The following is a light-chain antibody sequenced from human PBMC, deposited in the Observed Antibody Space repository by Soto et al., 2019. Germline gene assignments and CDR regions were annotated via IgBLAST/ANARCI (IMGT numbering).Light chain of an antibody. CDR2: QDT. CDR3: CSATDNSLL. V-gene: IGLV3-27*01. J-gene: IGLJ3*02. CDR1: MLAKRF. Sequence: SSELTQPSSVSVSPGQTARITCSGDMLAKRFSRWFQQRPGQAPILIIYQDTERPSGIPERFSGSTSGTTVTLTINEAQVEDEADYYCCSATDNSLLFGGGTKLTVL.